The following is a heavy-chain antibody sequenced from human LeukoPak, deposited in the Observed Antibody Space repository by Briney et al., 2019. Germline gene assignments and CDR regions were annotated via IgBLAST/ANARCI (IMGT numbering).Heavy chain of an antibody. CDR1: GFTFSSYS. V-gene: IGHV3-21*01. CDR2: IIRSSTYI. J-gene: IGHJ4*02. Sequence: PGGSLRHSCAASGFTFSSYSMNWVREGPGEGLEWVSSIIRSSTYIYYEDSVQGRFTISRDNAENSLYLQMNSLRAEDTAVYYCARGEYYYDSSGSMRFDYWGQGTLVTVSS. CDR3: ARGEYYYDSSGSMRFDY. D-gene: IGHD3-22*01.